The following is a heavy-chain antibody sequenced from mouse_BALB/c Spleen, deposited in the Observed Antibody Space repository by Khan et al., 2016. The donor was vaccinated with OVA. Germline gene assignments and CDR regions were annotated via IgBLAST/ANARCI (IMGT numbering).Heavy chain of an antibody. V-gene: IGHV5-6-4*01. CDR1: GFSFSTYS. CDR3: TRQRGYYGSNPYFDY. Sequence: DVKLVESGGGLVRPGGSLKLSCAASGFSFSTYSMSWVRQTPEKRLEWVATISTGGSYTYYPDSVRGRFTISRDNAKNNLYQQISSLKSEDTAMYYCTRQRGYYGSNPYFDYWGQGTTLTVSS. J-gene: IGHJ2*01. D-gene: IGHD1-1*01. CDR2: ISTGGSYT.